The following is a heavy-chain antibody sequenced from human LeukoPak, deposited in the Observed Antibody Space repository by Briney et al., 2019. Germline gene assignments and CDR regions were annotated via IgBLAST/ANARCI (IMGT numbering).Heavy chain of an antibody. V-gene: IGHV4-59*01. J-gene: IGHJ5*02. CDR2: IYYSGST. D-gene: IGHD6-19*01. Sequence: SETLSLTCTVSGGSISNYYWSWIRQPPGKGLEWIGYIYYSGSTNYNPSLKSRVTISVDTSKNQFSLKLSSVTAADTAVYYCASSSGWSFDPWGQGTLVTVSS. CDR1: GGSISNYY. CDR3: ASSSGWSFDP.